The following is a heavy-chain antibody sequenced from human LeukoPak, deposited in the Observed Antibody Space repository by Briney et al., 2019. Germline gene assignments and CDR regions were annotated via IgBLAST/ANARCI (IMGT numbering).Heavy chain of an antibody. D-gene: IGHD3-22*01. V-gene: IGHV1-18*01. Sequence: GASVKVSCKASGYTFTSYGISWVRQAPGQGLEWMGWISAYNGNTNYAQKLQGRVTMTTDTSTSTAYMELRSLRSDDTAVYYCAREHPDYYDSSGNRNWFDPWGQGTLVTVSS. CDR1: GYTFTSYG. J-gene: IGHJ5*02. CDR3: AREHPDYYDSSGNRNWFDP. CDR2: ISAYNGNT.